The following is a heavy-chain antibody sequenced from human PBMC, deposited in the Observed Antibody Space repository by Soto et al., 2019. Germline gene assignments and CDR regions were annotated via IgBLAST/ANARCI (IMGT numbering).Heavy chain of an antibody. CDR1: GDSIKTETW. CDR2: IKHTGDA. J-gene: IGHJ5*01. V-gene: IGHV4-4*02. Sequence: QVHLQESGPGLVKPSETLSLTCAVSGDSIKTETWWSWLRQLPGTGLEWIGEIKHTGDANANPALRSRVSMSLDRTKNQFFLNLRSVSAADTAVYFCAREGRLPWFESWGQGTLVTVSS. CDR3: AREGRLPWFES.